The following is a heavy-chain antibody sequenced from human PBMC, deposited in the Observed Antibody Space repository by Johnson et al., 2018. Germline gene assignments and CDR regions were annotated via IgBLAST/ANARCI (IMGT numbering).Heavy chain of an antibody. CDR1: GFTFSSCD. CDR3: ARDANPPRSAGMAPFDI. Sequence: VQLVESGGGLVQXGGSXRLXCAASGFTFSSCDMHWVRQATGKGLEWVSAIGTAGDTSYPGSVKGRFTLSRDNAKNSRYLQMNSLRAEDRAVHYCARDANPPRSAGMAPFDIWGQGTMVTVSS. CDR2: IGTAGDT. J-gene: IGHJ3*02. D-gene: IGHD5-18*01. V-gene: IGHV3-13*01.